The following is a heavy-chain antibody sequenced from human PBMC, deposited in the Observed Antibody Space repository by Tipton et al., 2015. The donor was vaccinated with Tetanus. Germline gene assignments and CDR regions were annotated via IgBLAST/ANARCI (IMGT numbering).Heavy chain of an antibody. CDR2: IGYRGSAT. Sequence: SLRLSCAASGFTFSDYFMTWIRQSPGKGLEWISYIGYRGSATNYADSVDGRFTISRDNAKNTMYLQMNSLRAEDTATYYCAKLKSRGDSSAIEHWGQGTLVTVSS. J-gene: IGHJ4*02. CDR1: GFTFSDYF. CDR3: AKLKSRGDSSAIEH. D-gene: IGHD2-21*02. V-gene: IGHV3-11*01.